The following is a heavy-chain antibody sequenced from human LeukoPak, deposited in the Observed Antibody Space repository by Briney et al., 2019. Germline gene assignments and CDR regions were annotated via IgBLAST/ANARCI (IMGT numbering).Heavy chain of an antibody. Sequence: GRSLRLSCAASGFTFSSYAMHWVRQAPGKGLEWVAVISYDGSNKYYADSVKGRFTISRDNSKNTLYLKMNSLRAEDTAVYYCARGDPRVFFAYWGQGTLVTVSS. D-gene: IGHD6-13*01. V-gene: IGHV3-30-3*01. CDR3: ARGDPRVFFAY. J-gene: IGHJ4*02. CDR2: ISYDGSNK. CDR1: GFTFSSYA.